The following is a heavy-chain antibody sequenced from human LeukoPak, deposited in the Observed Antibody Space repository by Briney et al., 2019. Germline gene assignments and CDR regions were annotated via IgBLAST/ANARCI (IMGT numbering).Heavy chain of an antibody. D-gene: IGHD2-21*02. CDR1: DFTIDTFA. J-gene: IGHJ6*02. V-gene: IGHV3-23*01. CDR3: GSSTVHYYNYGMDV. Sequence: GGSLSLSCAASDFTIDTFAMTWVRQAPGKGLFWVSTITGRGDSTYYADSVKGRFTISRDNSKNTVYLQMNSLSAEDTAVYYCGSSTVHYYNYGMDVWGQGATVTVSS. CDR2: ITGRGDST.